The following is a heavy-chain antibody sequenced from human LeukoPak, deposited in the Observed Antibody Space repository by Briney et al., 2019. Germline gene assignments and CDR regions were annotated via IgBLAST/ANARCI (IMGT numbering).Heavy chain of an antibody. CDR1: GFTFSSYG. CDR2: ISSSSSTI. Sequence: PGGSLRLCCAASGFTFSSYGMNWVRQAPGKGLEWVSYISSSSSTIYYADSVKGRFTISRDNAKNSLYLQMNSLRAEDTAVYYCARGLRRYCTNGVCYPPDYYYYMDVWGKGTTVTVSS. V-gene: IGHV3-48*01. D-gene: IGHD2-8*01. CDR3: ARGLRRYCTNGVCYPPDYYYYMDV. J-gene: IGHJ6*03.